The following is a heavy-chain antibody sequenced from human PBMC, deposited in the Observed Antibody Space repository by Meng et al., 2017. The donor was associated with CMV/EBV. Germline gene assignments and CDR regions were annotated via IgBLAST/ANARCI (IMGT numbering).Heavy chain of an antibody. CDR1: GGSISSGDYY. CDR2: IYYSGST. V-gene: IGHV4-30-4*08. Sequence: QGQLQESGPGLVNPSQNLSLTCTVSGGSISSGDYYWSWIRQPPGKGLEWIGYIYYSGSTYYNPSLKSRVTISVDTSKNQFSLKLSSVTAADTAVYYCARVGRTSCYDYWGQGTLVTVSS. CDR3: ARVGRTSCYDY. J-gene: IGHJ4*02. D-gene: IGHD2-2*01.